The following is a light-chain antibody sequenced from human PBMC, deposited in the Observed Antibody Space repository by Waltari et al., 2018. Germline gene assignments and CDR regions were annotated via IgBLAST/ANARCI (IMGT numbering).Light chain of an antibody. CDR3: CSYAGGTASIL. Sequence: QSALTQPASVSGSPGQSITISCTGTSSDVGSHNLVSWYQHHPGKAPKLMIYEDTKRPSGVSNRFSRSKSGNTASLTISGLQAEDEADYYCCSYAGGTASILLGGGTKLTVL. J-gene: IGLJ2*01. V-gene: IGLV2-23*01. CDR2: EDT. CDR1: SSDVGSHNL.